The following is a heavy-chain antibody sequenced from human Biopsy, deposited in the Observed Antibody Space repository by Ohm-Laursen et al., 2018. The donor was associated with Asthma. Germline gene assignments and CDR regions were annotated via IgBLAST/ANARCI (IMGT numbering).Heavy chain of an antibody. CDR2: THHSGYT. J-gene: IGHJ6*02. Sequence: PSDTLSLTCTVSGGSMSSSSYSWGWIRQPPGKGLEWVGDTHHSGYTDYNPSLSSRLTLSVDTSKNQFSLRLTSVTAADTAVYYCARGSSSRLSQWELLVSGGRRAHSYYGMDVWGQGTTVTVSS. V-gene: IGHV4-39*07. D-gene: IGHD1-26*01. CDR1: GGSMSSSSYS. CDR3: ARGSSSRLSQWELLVSGGRRAHSYYGMDV.